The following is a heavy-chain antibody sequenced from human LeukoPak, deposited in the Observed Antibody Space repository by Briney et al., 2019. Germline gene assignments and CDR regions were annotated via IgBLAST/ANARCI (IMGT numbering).Heavy chain of an antibody. CDR2: IYPGDSDT. Sequence: GESLKISCKGSGYSFAGYWTGWVRQMPGKGLEWMGIIYPGDSDTTYSPSFQGQVTISADKSISTAYLQWSSLKASDSAMYYCGRIPAAGSLKGSFDIWGQGTMVTVSS. CDR1: GYSFAGYW. CDR3: GRIPAAGSLKGSFDI. V-gene: IGHV5-51*01. J-gene: IGHJ3*02. D-gene: IGHD6-13*01.